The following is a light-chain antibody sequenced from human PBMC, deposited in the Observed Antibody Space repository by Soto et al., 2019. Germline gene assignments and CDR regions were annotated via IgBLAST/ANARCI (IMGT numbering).Light chain of an antibody. V-gene: IGLV2-18*01. CDR1: SSDVGTYNR. CDR3: SLYTTSSTYV. J-gene: IGLJ1*01. CDR2: EVN. Sequence: QSALTQPPSVSGSPGQSVTISCTATSSDVGTYNRVSWYQKPPGTAPKLMIYEVNNRPSGVPDRFSGSYSGNTASLTISGLQAEDEADYYCSLYTTSSTYVFGTGTKLTVL.